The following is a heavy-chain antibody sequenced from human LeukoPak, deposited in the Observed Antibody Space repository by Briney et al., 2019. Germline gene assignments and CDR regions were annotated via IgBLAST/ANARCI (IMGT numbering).Heavy chain of an antibody. D-gene: IGHD3-3*01. CDR3: AREYYDFWSGYYNFDY. J-gene: IGHJ4*02. CDR2: ISAYNGNT. CDR1: GYTFTSYG. Sequence: ASVKVSCTASGYTFTSYGISWVRQAPGQGLEWMGWISAYNGNTNYAQKLQGRVTMTTDTSTSTAYMELRSLRSDDTAVYYCAREYYDFWSGYYNFDYWGQGTLVTVSS. V-gene: IGHV1-18*01.